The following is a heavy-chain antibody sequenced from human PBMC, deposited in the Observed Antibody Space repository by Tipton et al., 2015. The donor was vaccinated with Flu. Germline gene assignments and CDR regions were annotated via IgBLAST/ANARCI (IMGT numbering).Heavy chain of an antibody. J-gene: IGHJ4*02. CDR2: ISGYSGDT. D-gene: IGHD2-2*01. CDR3: ARPGGPAANNPFSYFDF. CDR1: GYTLSSYP. V-gene: IGHV1-18*04. Sequence: QVQLVQSGAEVKRPGASVKVSCEASGYTLSSYPISWVRQAPGQGLEWMGWISGYSGDTHYAQSLQGRVTMTTDTSTSYMELRSLRSDDTAVYYCARPGGPAANNPFSYFDFWGQGTLVTVSS.